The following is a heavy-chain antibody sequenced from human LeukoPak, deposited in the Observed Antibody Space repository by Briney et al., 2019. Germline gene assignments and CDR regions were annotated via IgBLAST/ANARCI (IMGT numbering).Heavy chain of an antibody. CDR3: ARDALASLYFYDSSGYHGIVP. CDR1: GYTFINYG. J-gene: IGHJ5*02. Sequence: ASVKVSCKASGYTFINYGITWVRQAPGQGLEWMGWISAYNSAYNGNTHYAQKLQGRVTMTTDTSTNTAYMELRSLRADDTAVYYCARDALASLYFYDSSGYHGIVPWGQGTLVTVSS. V-gene: IGHV1-18*01. D-gene: IGHD3-22*01. CDR2: ISAYNSAYNGNT.